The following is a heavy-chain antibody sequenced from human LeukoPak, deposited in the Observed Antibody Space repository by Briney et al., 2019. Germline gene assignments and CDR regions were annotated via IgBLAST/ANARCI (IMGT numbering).Heavy chain of an antibody. CDR1: GFTFSGYA. V-gene: IGHV3-23*01. D-gene: IGHD3-22*01. Sequence: GGSLRLSCAASGFTFSGYAMSWVRQAPGKGLEWVSAISGSGDSTYYADSVKGRFTISRDNSKNTLYLQMDSLRAEDTAVYYCAKLKNYDSSGFDPWGQGTLVTVSS. J-gene: IGHJ5*02. CDR2: ISGSGDST. CDR3: AKLKNYDSSGFDP.